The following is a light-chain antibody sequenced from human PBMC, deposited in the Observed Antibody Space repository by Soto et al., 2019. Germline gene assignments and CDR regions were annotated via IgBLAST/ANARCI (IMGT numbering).Light chain of an antibody. CDR2: EVS. V-gene: IGLV2-14*01. J-gene: IGLJ1*01. CDR1: SSDVGCYNY. CDR3: SSYTSSSTLV. Sequence: QSVLAEPVSVSWAPGQSITISCTGTSSDVGCYNYVSWYQQHPGKAPKLMIYEVSNRPSGVSNRFSGPKSGNTASLTISGLQAEDEADYYCSSYTSSSTLVFGSGNKVTVL.